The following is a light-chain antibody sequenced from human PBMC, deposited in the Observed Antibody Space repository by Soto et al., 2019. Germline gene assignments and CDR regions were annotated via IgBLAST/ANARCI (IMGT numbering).Light chain of an antibody. Sequence: EIVLTQSPGTLSLSPGERATLSCRASQSVSSTFLAWYQQKPGQAPRLLISGASSRATGIPDRFSGSGSGTDFALTISRLEPEDFAVYYCQQYGGSTPWAFGQGTKVEIK. CDR1: QSVSSTF. J-gene: IGKJ1*01. V-gene: IGKV3-20*01. CDR2: GAS. CDR3: QQYGGSTPWA.